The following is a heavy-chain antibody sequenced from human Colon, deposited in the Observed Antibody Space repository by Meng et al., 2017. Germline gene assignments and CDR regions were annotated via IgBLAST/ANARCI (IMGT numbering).Heavy chain of an antibody. CDR3: ARERLSSGWYGGRWFDP. Sequence: QLQLEEWGAGLLKPSEALSLPCAVYGGSFSGYYWSWIRQPPGKGLEWIGEINHSGSTNYNPSLKSRVTISVDTSKNQFSLKLSSVTAADTAVYYCARERLSSGWYGGRWFDPWGQGTLVTVSS. CDR2: INHSGST. CDR1: GGSFSGYY. J-gene: IGHJ5*02. D-gene: IGHD6-19*01. V-gene: IGHV4-34*01.